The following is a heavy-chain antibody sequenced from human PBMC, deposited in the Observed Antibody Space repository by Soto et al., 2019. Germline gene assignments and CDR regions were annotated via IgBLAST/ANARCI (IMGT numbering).Heavy chain of an antibody. Sequence: QVQLQESGPGLVKPSETLSLTCTVSGGSVSSGSYYWSWIRQPPGKGLEWIGYIYYSGSTNYNPSLKSRVTISVDTSKNQFSLKLSSVTAADTAVYYCARDWVGRYDSSGYRYYYGMDVWGQGTTVTVSS. CDR2: IYYSGST. J-gene: IGHJ6*02. CDR3: ARDWVGRYDSSGYRYYYGMDV. CDR1: GGSVSSGSYY. D-gene: IGHD3-22*01. V-gene: IGHV4-61*01.